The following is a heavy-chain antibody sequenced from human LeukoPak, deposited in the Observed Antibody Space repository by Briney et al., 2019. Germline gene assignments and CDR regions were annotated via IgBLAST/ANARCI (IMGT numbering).Heavy chain of an antibody. CDR1: GYTFTGYY. D-gene: IGHD3-10*01. V-gene: IGHV1-2*02. CDR2: INPNSGGT. J-gene: IGHJ4*02. Sequence: GASVKVSCKASGYTFTGYYVHWVRQAPGQGLEWMGWINPNSGGTNYAQKFQGRVTMTRDTSISTAYMELSRLRSDDTAVYYCARSHLLWFGEYLLGYWGQGTLVTVSS. CDR3: ARSHLLWFGEYLLGY.